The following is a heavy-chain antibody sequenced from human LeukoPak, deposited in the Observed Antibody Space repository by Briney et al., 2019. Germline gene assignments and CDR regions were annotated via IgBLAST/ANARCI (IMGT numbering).Heavy chain of an antibody. J-gene: IGHJ4*02. Sequence: GGSLRLSCVASGFTFDDYAMHWVRQAPGKGLEWVCLTNWDGNTTFFPDSVKGRFTISRDNIKSSLFLQMNSLRPEDSALYYCAKCDSGHDPSIHPPGAFDYWGQGTMVTVSS. CDR1: GFTFDDYA. D-gene: IGHD2-21*02. CDR3: AKCDSGHDPSIHPPGAFDY. V-gene: IGHV3-43D*03. CDR2: TNWDGNTT.